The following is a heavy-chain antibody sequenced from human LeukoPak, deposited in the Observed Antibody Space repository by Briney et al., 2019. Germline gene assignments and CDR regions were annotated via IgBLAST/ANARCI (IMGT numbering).Heavy chain of an antibody. V-gene: IGHV3-48*01. D-gene: IGHD3-3*01. J-gene: IGHJ3*02. Sequence: GGSLRLSCAASGFTFSSYSMNWVRQAPGKGLEWVSYISSSSSTIYYADSVKGRFTISRDNAKNSLYLQMNGLRAEDTAVYYCARDVGGFLEWSNDAFDIWGQGTMVTVSS. CDR2: ISSSSSTI. CDR1: GFTFSSYS. CDR3: ARDVGGFLEWSNDAFDI.